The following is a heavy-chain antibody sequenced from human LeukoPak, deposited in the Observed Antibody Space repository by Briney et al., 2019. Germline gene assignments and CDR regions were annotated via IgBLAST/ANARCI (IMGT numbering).Heavy chain of an antibody. V-gene: IGHV1-18*01. CDR2: ISVYNGNT. Sequence: ASVNVSCKASGYTFTRYGITWVRQAPGQGLEWMGWISVYNGNTKYAQKLQGRVTMTTDTSTSTAYMELRSLRTDDTAIYYCARDREAAGQKLTDYWGQGTLVTVSS. D-gene: IGHD6-13*01. CDR3: ARDREAAGQKLTDY. J-gene: IGHJ4*02. CDR1: GYTFTRYG.